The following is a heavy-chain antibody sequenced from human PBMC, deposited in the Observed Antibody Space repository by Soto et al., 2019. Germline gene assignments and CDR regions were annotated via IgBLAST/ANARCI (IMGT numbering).Heavy chain of an antibody. CDR3: ARALYDFSQEYFDY. J-gene: IGHJ4*02. Sequence: PGGSLRRSWAASGFTFSSYGMHWVRQAPGKGLEWVAVIWYDGSNKYYADSVNGRFTISRDNSKNTLYLQMNSLRAEDTAVYYCARALYDFSQEYFDYWGQGTLVTVSS. CDR2: IWYDGSNK. D-gene: IGHD3-3*01. CDR1: GFTFSSYG. V-gene: IGHV3-33*01.